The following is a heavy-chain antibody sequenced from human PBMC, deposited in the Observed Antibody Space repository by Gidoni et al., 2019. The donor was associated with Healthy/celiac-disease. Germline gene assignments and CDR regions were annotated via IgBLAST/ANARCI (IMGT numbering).Heavy chain of an antibody. D-gene: IGHD4-17*01. J-gene: IGHJ4*02. CDR3: ARILYGDYVLFDY. CDR2: ISSSSSYT. CDR1: GFTFSDYY. V-gene: IGHV3-11*05. Sequence: QVQLVESGGGLVKPGGSLRLPCAASGFTFSDYYMSWIRQAPGKGLEWVSYISSSSSYTNYADSVKGRFTISRDNAKNSLYLQMNSLRAEDTAVYYCARILYGDYVLFDYWGQGTLVTVSS.